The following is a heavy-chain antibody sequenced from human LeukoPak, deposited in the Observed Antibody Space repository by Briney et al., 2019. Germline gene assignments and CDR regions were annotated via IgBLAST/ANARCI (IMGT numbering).Heavy chain of an antibody. J-gene: IGHJ5*02. CDR2: ISQNGKT. D-gene: IGHD4-11*01. V-gene: IGHV4-34*01. CDR1: GGSFSGYW. Sequence: PSETLSLTCAVSGGSFSGYWWCWIRQSPGTGLEWIGEISQNGKTNYNPSFGSRVTISLDTSKKQFSLHLSSVTAADTAVYYCARTDYSLPWGQGTPVTVSS. CDR3: ARTDYSLP.